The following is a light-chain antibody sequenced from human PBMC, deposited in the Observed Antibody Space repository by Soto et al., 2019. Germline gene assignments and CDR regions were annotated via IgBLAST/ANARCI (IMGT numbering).Light chain of an antibody. CDR3: SSYAGSNNLL. CDR1: SSDVGGYNY. Sequence: QSALTQPPSASGSPGHSVTISCTGTSSDVGGYNYVSWYQQHPGKAPQLMIYEVSRRSSGVPDRFSGSKSGNTASLTVSGLQAEDEADYYCSSYAGSNNLLFGGGTKLTVL. J-gene: IGLJ2*01. V-gene: IGLV2-8*01. CDR2: EVS.